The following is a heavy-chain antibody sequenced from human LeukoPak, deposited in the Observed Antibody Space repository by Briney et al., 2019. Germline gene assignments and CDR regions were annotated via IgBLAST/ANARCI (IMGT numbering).Heavy chain of an antibody. J-gene: IGHJ4*02. CDR2: IRYDGSNK. V-gene: IGHV3-30*02. D-gene: IGHD6-13*01. Sequence: GGSLRLSCAASGFTFSSYGMHWVRQAPGKGLEWVAFIRYDGSNKYYADSVKGRFTISRDNSKNTLYLQMNSLRAEDTAVYYCAPRGGYSSSWYVGYWGQGTLVTASS. CDR3: APRGGYSSSWYVGY. CDR1: GFTFSSYG.